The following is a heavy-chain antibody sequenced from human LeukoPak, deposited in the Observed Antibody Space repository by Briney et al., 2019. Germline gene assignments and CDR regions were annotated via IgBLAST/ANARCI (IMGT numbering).Heavy chain of an antibody. J-gene: IGHJ4*02. Sequence: GGSLRLSCGASGITFSSYSMNWVRQAPGKGLEWVSYISSSGSTKYYADSAKGRFTISRDNARNSLYLQMNSLRAEDTAVYFCARGGLSIMGYWGQGTLVTVSS. V-gene: IGHV3-48*01. CDR2: ISSSGSTK. CDR1: GITFSSYS. D-gene: IGHD2/OR15-2a*01. CDR3: ARGGLSIMGY.